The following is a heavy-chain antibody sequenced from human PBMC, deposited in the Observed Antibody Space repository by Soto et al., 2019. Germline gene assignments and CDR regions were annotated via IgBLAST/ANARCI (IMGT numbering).Heavy chain of an antibody. J-gene: IGHJ4*02. Sequence: QVQLVESGGGVVQPGRSLRLSCEGSGFTSSSYVMHWVGQAPGKELEWVALISFDGSKKNYADSVKGRFTISRDNSKNMMYLQMNSLRPEDTAVYYCARGVFYYYGSSGYSPDYWGQGTLVTVSS. V-gene: IGHV3-30-3*01. CDR3: ARGVFYYYGSSGYSPDY. CDR2: ISFDGSKK. D-gene: IGHD3-22*01. CDR1: GFTSSSYV.